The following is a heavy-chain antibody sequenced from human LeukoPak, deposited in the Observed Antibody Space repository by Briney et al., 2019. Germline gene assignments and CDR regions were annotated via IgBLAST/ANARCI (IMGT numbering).Heavy chain of an antibody. V-gene: IGHV4-34*01. Sequence: SETLSLTRAVHGGSLFGYYSSWVPEPPGKGRECSGQINHSGSTNYNPSLTSRVTLSVDTSKKQCSLKLGSVTAADTAVYYCARARWFGESSVDNWGQGTLVTVSS. J-gene: IGHJ4*02. CDR3: ARARWFGESSVDN. CDR2: INHSGST. CDR1: GGSLFGYY. D-gene: IGHD3-10*01.